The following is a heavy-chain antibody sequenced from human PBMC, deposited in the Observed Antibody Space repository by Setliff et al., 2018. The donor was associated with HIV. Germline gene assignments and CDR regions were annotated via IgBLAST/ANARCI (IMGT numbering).Heavy chain of an antibody. CDR3: ARQTGLRGYYGSNSLYYFDY. Sequence: ASETLSLTCAVYGGSFSGHYWSWIRQPPGKGLQWIGSIYFTGDSYYDPSLKSRVTTSVDTSNNQFSLILSPVTAADTAVYYCARQTGLRGYYGSNSLYYFDYWGKGMLVTVSS. V-gene: IGHV4-34*01. CDR2: IYFTGDS. CDR1: GGSFSGHY. J-gene: IGHJ4*02. D-gene: IGHD3-10*01.